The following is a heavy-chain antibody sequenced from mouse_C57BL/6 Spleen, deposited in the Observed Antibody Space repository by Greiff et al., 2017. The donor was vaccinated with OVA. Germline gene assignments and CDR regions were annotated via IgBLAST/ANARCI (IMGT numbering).Heavy chain of an antibody. CDR3: ARFDGYTYYAMDY. D-gene: IGHD2-3*01. V-gene: IGHV1-69*01. J-gene: IGHJ4*01. CDR2: IDPSDSYT. Sequence: QVQLKQPGAELVMPGASVKLSCKASGYTFTSYWMHWVKQRPGQGLEWIGEIDPSDSYTNYNQKFKGKSTLTVDKSSSTAYMQLSSLTSEDSAVYYCARFDGYTYYAMDYWGQGTSVTVSS. CDR1: GYTFTSYW.